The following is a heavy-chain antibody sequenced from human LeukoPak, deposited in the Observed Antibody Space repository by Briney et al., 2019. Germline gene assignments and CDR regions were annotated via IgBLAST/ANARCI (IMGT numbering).Heavy chain of an antibody. CDR3: ATWKYSSGPFDY. V-gene: IGHV1-24*01. Sequence: GASENVSYKGSVYILTELSMHWVLQAAGNGHGWRGGFDPVNGETIHAQNVQGRVTMTDSTSTDTAYMEQSSLSSEDTAVYFCATWKYSSGPFDYWGQGTLVTVSS. D-gene: IGHD6-19*01. CDR1: VYILTELS. J-gene: IGHJ4*02. CDR2: FDPVNGET.